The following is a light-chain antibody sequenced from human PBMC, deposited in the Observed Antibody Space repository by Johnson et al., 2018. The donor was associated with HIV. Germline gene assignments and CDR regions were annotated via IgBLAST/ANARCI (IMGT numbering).Light chain of an antibody. CDR2: DNN. V-gene: IGLV1-51*01. J-gene: IGLJ1*01. Sequence: QSVLTQPPSVSAAPGQKVTISCSGSSSNIGNNDVSWYQQLPGTAPKVLIYDNNKRPSGIPDRFSGSKSGTSATLGITGLQTGDEADYYCGTWDSSLSAYAFGTGTKVTVL. CDR1: SSNIGNND. CDR3: GTWDSSLSAYA.